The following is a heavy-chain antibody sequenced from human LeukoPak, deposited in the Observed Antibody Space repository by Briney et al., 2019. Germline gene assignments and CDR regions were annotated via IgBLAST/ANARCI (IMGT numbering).Heavy chain of an antibody. CDR1: GFTFSNYA. Sequence: GGSLRLACAASGFTFSNYAMSWVRQAPGKGLEWVAVIWYDGTNKYYADSVKGRFSISRDNSKNTLYLQMNSLRAEDTTVYYCTRVIVEVPGISDYCDYWGQGTLVSVSS. CDR3: TRVIVEVPGISDYCDY. D-gene: IGHD2-2*01. CDR2: IWYDGTNK. J-gene: IGHJ4*02. V-gene: IGHV3-33*08.